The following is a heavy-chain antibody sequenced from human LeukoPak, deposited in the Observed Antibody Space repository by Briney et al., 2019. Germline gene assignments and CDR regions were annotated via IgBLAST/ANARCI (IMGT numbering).Heavy chain of an antibody. Sequence: GGSLRLSCAASGFTFGSYAMYWVRQAPGKGLEWASGIFGSGGSAHYADSVKGRFTISRDNSKNTVYLQMDSLRVEDTAIYYCAKTTTGYSSGRYPAWPIDYWGQGTLVTVSS. V-gene: IGHV3-23*01. J-gene: IGHJ4*02. CDR1: GFTFGSYA. CDR2: IFGSGGSA. CDR3: AKTTTGYSSGRYPAWPIDY. D-gene: IGHD2-15*01.